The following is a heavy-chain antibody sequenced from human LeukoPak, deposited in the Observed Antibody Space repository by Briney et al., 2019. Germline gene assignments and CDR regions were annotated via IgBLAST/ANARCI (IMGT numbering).Heavy chain of an antibody. CDR3: ARDGPAAACFDY. V-gene: IGHV3-30*04. J-gene: IGHJ4*02. D-gene: IGHD6-13*01. Sequence: GGSLRLSCAASGFTFSSYAMHWVSQAPGKGLEWVAVISYDGSNKYYADSVKGRFTISRDNSKNTLYLQMNSLRAEDTAVYYCARDGPAAACFDYWGQGTLVTVSS. CDR1: GFTFSSYA. CDR2: ISYDGSNK.